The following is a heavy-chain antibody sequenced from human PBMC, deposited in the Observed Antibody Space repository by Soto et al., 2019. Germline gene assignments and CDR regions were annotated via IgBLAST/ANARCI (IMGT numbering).Heavy chain of an antibody. J-gene: IGHJ5*02. CDR1: GYTFTTYD. Sequence: ASVKVSCKASGYTFTTYDINWVRQATGEGLEWMGWMNPNSGNTGHAQKFQGRVTLTSDTSISTAYMELNSLRSEDTAVYYCARDQSWHDLVWWFDPWGQGTLVTVSS. D-gene: IGHD1-1*01. CDR3: ARDQSWHDLVWWFDP. CDR2: MNPNSGNT. V-gene: IGHV1-8*01.